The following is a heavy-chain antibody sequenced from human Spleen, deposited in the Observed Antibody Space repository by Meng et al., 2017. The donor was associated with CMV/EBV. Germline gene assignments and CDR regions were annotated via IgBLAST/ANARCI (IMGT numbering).Heavy chain of an antibody. CDR3: ARGSYSSAWYFDY. J-gene: IGHJ4*02. V-gene: IGHV4-59*01. CDR1: GGSISSSYY. CDR2: IYYSGST. D-gene: IGHD6-19*01. Sequence: SETLSLTCTVSGGSISSSYYWNWIRQPPGKGLEWIGYIYYSGSTNYNPSLKSRVTISVDTSKNQFSLRMTSVTAADTAVYYCARGSYSSAWYFDYWGQGALVTVSS.